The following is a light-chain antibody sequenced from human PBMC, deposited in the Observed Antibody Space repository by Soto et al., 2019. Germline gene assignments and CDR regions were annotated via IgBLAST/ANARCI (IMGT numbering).Light chain of an antibody. CDR1: NSDVGGYNY. J-gene: IGLJ1*01. CDR3: SSYTSISTLYV. V-gene: IGLV2-14*01. Sequence: QSALTQPASVSGSPGQSITISCTGTNSDVGGYNYLSWYQQHPRKAPELMIYEVSHRPSGVSNRFSGSKSDNTASLTISGLQAEYEADYYCSSYTSISTLYVFGTGNKVTVL. CDR2: EVS.